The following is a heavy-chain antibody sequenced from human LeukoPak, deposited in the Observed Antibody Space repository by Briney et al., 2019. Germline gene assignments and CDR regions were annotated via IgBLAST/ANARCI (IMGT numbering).Heavy chain of an antibody. J-gene: IGHJ3*02. CDR3: ARDLAYSSLDHAFDI. CDR2: IIPIFGTA. V-gene: IGHV1-69*05. D-gene: IGHD6-6*01. CDR1: GGTFSSYA. Sequence: ASVKVSCKASGGTFSSYAISWVRQAPGQGLEWMGGIIPIFGTANYAQKFQGRVTITTDESTSTAYMELSSLRSEDTAVYYCARDLAYSSLDHAFDIWGQGTMVTVSS.